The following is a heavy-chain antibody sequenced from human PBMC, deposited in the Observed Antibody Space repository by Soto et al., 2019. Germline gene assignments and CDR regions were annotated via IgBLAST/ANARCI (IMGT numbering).Heavy chain of an antibody. D-gene: IGHD6-19*01. J-gene: IGHJ4*02. V-gene: IGHV3-48*02. CDR3: ARSVEGHFDD. CDR1: GFRFSIYS. Sequence: EVRLVESGGALVQRGGSLTLSCAASGFRFSIYSMNWVRQAPGKGLEWSAYITSDTKTITYAESVKGRFTISRDNAKNSVYLQMNNLSDEDTAVYYCARSVEGHFDDWGQGTVVTVSS. CDR2: ITSDTKTI.